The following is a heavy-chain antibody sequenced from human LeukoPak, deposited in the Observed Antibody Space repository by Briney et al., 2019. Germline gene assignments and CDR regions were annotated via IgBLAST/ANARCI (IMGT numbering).Heavy chain of an antibody. CDR2: IRSKAYGGTT. D-gene: IGHD1-26*01. CDR1: GFTFGDYA. Sequence: GGSLRLSCTASGFTFGDYAMSWFRQAPGKGLEWVGFIRSKAYGGTTGYAASVKGRLTISRDDSKSIAYLQMNSLKTEDTAVYYCTRDRPYSGSPCRGDYFDYWGQGNLVTVSS. J-gene: IGHJ4*02. CDR3: TRDRPYSGSPCRGDYFDY. V-gene: IGHV3-49*03.